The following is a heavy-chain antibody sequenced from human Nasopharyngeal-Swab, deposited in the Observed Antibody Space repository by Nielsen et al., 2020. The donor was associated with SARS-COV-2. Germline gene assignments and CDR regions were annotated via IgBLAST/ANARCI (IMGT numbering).Heavy chain of an antibody. V-gene: IGHV3-7*01. CDR3: AKDGVRYYYYGMDV. J-gene: IGHJ6*02. CDR2: IKQDGSEK. CDR1: GFTFSSYW. Sequence: GESLKISCAASGFTFSSYWMSWVRQAPGKGLEWVANIKQDGSEKYYVDSVKGRFTISRDNAKNSLYLQMNSLRAEDTAVYYCAKDGVRYYYYGMDVWGQGTTVTVSS.